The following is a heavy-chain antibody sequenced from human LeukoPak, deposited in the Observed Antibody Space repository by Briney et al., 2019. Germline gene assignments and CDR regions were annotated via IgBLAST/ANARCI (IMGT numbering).Heavy chain of an antibody. CDR2: INPNSGGT. D-gene: IGHD6-6*01. J-gene: IGHJ4*02. V-gene: IGHV1-2*02. Sequence: ASVKVSCKASGYTFTGYYLHWVRQAPGQGLEWMGWINPNSGGTSFAQKFQGRVTMTRDTSISTAYMELSRLRSDDTAVYYCARDDPMGIAARHFDYWGQGTLVTVSS. CDR1: GYTFTGYY. CDR3: ARDDPMGIAARHFDY.